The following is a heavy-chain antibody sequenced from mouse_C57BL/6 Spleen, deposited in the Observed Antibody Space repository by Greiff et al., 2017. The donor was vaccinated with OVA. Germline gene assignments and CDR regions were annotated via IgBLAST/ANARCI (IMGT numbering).Heavy chain of an antibody. Sequence: QVQLQQPGAELVKPGASVKLSCKASGYTFTSYWMHWVKQRPGQGLEWIGMIHPNSGSTNYNEKFKSKATLTVDKSSSTAYMQLSSLTSEDSAVYYCARQWDYDLAWFAYWGQGTLVTVSA. CDR1: GYTFTSYW. CDR3: ARQWDYDLAWFAY. D-gene: IGHD2-4*01. J-gene: IGHJ3*01. CDR2: IHPNSGST. V-gene: IGHV1-64*01.